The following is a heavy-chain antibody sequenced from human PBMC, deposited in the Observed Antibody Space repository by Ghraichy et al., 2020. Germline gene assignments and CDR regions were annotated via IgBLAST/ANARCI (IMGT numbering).Heavy chain of an antibody. CDR2: ISGSGART. CDR3: AKATQQKLVMGYYFDY. J-gene: IGHJ4*02. Sequence: GGSLRLSCAASGFTFSTYAMNWVRQAPGKGLEWVSGISGSGARTYYADSVKGRFTISRDDSKNTLYLEMNSLRVEDTAVYYCAKATQQKLVMGYYFDYWGQGTRVTVSS. CDR1: GFTFSTYA. V-gene: IGHV3-23*01. D-gene: IGHD6-13*01.